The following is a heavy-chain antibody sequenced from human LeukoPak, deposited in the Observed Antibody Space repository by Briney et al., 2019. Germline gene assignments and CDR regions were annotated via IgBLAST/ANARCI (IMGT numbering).Heavy chain of an antibody. V-gene: IGHV3-23*01. CDR2: ISGTGGIA. CDR3: AKDQGGRYYDILAGYYPENFFDY. CDR1: GFTFSNYA. D-gene: IGHD3-9*01. Sequence: PGGSLRLSCSASGFTFSNYAMSWVRQAPGKGLEWVSTISGTGGIAKYADSVKGRFTFSRDNSKDTLYLQMNGLRAEDTAVYYCAKDQGGRYYDILAGYYPENFFDYWGQGTLVTVSS. J-gene: IGHJ4*02.